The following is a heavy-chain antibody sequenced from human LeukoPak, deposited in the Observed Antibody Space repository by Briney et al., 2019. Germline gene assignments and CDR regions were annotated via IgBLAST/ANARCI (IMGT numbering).Heavy chain of an antibody. J-gene: IGHJ5*02. CDR1: GYTFTSYG. CDR2: ISAYNGNT. V-gene: IGHV1-18*01. CDR3: ARANSVRDEAWWFNP. Sequence: GASVKVSCKASGYTFTSYGISWVRQAPGQGLEWMGWISAYNGNTNYAQKLQGRVTLTRDMSTSTDYLELSSLRSEDTAVYYCARANSVRDEAWWFNPWGQGTLVTVSS. D-gene: IGHD2-8*01.